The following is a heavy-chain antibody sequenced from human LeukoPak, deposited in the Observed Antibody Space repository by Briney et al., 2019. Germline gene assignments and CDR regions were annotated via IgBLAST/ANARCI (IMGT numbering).Heavy chain of an antibody. CDR3: ARQAASVGAPPGNFDY. CDR1: GGSISSSSYY. V-gene: IGHV4-39*01. D-gene: IGHD1-26*01. J-gene: IGHJ4*02. CDR2: IYYSGST. Sequence: SETLSLTCTVYGGSISSSSYYWGWIRQPPGKGLDRIGSIYYSGSTYYNPSLNSRFTISVDTSKNGFSLKLSSVTAADTAVYYCARQAASVGAPPGNFDYWGQGTLVTVSS.